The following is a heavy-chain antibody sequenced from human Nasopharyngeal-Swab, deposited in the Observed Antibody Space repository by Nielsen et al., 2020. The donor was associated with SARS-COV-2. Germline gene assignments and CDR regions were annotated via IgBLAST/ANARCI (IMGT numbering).Heavy chain of an antibody. CDR3: VTYSADTTMFEY. CDR1: GVNFRTYH. J-gene: IGHJ4*02. V-gene: IGHV3-74*01. D-gene: IGHD5-18*01. CDR2: ISPDGGRS. Sequence: GESLKISCTASGVNFRTYHMHWVRQAPGKGLVWVSNISPDGGRSDYADSVRGRFTISRDNAKHMVYLQMTSLRADDTAVYYCVTYSADTTMFEYWGQGTLVTVSS.